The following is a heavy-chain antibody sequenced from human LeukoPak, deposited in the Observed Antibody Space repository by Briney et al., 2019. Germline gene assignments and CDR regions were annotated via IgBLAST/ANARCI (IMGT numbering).Heavy chain of an antibody. J-gene: IGHJ6*03. Sequence: VASVKVSCKTSGDTFTDYYIHWVRQAPGQGLEWMGWINPDSGYTNYAQKFQGRVTMTRDTSINTAYMELSRLTSDDTAVYYCATDPRTTVFGTFRYYYTDVWGEGTTVAVSS. D-gene: IGHD3-3*01. CDR1: GDTFTDYY. CDR3: ATDPRTTVFGTFRYYYTDV. V-gene: IGHV1-2*02. CDR2: INPDSGYT.